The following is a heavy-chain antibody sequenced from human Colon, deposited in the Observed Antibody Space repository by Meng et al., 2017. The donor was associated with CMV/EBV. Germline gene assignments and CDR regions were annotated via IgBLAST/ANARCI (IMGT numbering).Heavy chain of an antibody. CDR2: VWPAGTV. CDR1: GGSNPEPNRY. CDR3: AKAAGGNPPYFVS. V-gene: IGHV4-61*01. Sequence: VSGGSNPEPNRYWGWVRHPPGKALESVGYVWPAGTVKYNPSLASRLSISIDTSNSRFSLQLTSLTTEDTAVYYCAKAAGGNPPYFVSWGPGALVTVSS. J-gene: IGHJ4*02. D-gene: IGHD4-23*01.